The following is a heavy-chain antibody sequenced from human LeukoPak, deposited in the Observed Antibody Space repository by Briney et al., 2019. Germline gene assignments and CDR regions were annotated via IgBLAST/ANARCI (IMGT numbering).Heavy chain of an antibody. CDR3: AREGTTQGGFDP. J-gene: IGHJ5*02. Sequence: SETLSLTCAVFGGSFSGYHWSWIRQPPGKGLEWIGGVNYGESTNYNPSLKSRVTISVDTSKNQFSLKLSSVTAADTAVYYCAREGTTQGGFDPWGQGTLVTVSS. CDR2: VNYGEST. D-gene: IGHD2-15*01. V-gene: IGHV4-34*01. CDR1: GGSFSGYH.